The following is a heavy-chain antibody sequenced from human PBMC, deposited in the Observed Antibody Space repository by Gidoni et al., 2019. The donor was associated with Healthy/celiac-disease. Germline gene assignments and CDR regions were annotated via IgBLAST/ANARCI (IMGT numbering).Heavy chain of an antibody. D-gene: IGHD6-13*01. CDR1: GFTFSSYA. CDR2: ISYDGSNK. J-gene: IGHJ4*02. CDR3: AKVPVIAAGGDY. Sequence: QVQLVESGGGVVQPGRSLRLSCAASGFTFSSYAMHWVRQAPGKGLEWVAVISYDGSNKYYADSVKGRFTISRDNSKNTLYLQMNSLRAEDTAVYYCAKVPVIAAGGDYWGQGTLVTVSS. V-gene: IGHV3-30-3*01.